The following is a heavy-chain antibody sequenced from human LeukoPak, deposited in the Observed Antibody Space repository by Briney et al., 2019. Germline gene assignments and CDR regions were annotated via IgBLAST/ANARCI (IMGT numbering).Heavy chain of an antibody. CDR2: IYYSGST. J-gene: IGHJ6*03. CDR1: DGSISSYY. CDR3: ARVVVRQQLVQYYYYYMDV. V-gene: IGHV4-59*01. Sequence: SETLSLTCTVSDGSISSYYWSWIRQPPGKGLEWIGYIYYSGSTNYNPSLKSRVTISVDTSKNQFSLKLSSVTAADTAVYYCARVVVRQQLVQYYYYYMDVWGKGTTVTVSS. D-gene: IGHD6-13*01.